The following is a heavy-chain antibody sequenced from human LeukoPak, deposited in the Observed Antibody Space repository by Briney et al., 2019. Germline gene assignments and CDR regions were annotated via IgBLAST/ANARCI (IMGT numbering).Heavy chain of an antibody. CDR1: GITFRSYN. Sequence: GGSLRLSCVVSGITFRSYNMNWVRQAPGKGLEWLSYIGGDSSPIFYADSVKGRFTISRDNAKNSLYLQMNSLRAEDTALYYCAKDRHYDILTGHGMDVWGQGTTVTVSS. V-gene: IGHV3-48*04. J-gene: IGHJ6*02. D-gene: IGHD3-9*01. CDR3: AKDRHYDILTGHGMDV. CDR2: IGGDSSPI.